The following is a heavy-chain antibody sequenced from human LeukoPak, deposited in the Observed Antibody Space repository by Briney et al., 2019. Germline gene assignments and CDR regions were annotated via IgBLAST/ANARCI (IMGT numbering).Heavy chain of an antibody. Sequence: SQTLSLTCTVSGGSISSGSYYWSWIRQPAGKGLEWIGRIYTSGSTNYNPSLKSRVTMSVDTSKNQFSLKLSSVTAADTAVYYCARTLPIGGSEFFGDFDYWGQGTLVTVSS. J-gene: IGHJ4*02. D-gene: IGHD1-26*01. CDR1: GGSISSGSYY. V-gene: IGHV4-61*02. CDR2: IYTSGST. CDR3: ARTLPIGGSEFFGDFDY.